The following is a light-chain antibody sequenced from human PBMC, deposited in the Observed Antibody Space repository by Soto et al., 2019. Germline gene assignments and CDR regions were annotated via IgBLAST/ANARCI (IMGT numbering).Light chain of an antibody. Sequence: DIQMTQSPSSLSASVGATVTITFRASQNIDRWVAWYQQKSGKAPKILIYHASSLETGVPSRFSGSGSGTEFTLTISSVQPDDFASYYCQHYNSYGTFGQGTKVDIK. J-gene: IGKJ1*01. CDR1: QNIDRW. CDR3: QHYNSYGT. V-gene: IGKV1-5*01. CDR2: HAS.